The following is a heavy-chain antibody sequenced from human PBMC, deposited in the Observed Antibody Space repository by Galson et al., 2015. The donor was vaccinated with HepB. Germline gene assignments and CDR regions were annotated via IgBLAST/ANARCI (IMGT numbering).Heavy chain of an antibody. D-gene: IGHD3-22*01. CDR3: ARDYDSSGYLGY. V-gene: IGHV3-30*03. CDR1: GFTFSSYG. Sequence: SLRLSCAASGFTFSSYGMHWVRQAPGKGLEWVAVISYDGSNKYYADSVKGRFTISRDNSKNTLYLQMNSLRAEDTAVYYCARDYDSSGYLGYWGQGTLVTVSS. J-gene: IGHJ4*02. CDR2: ISYDGSNK.